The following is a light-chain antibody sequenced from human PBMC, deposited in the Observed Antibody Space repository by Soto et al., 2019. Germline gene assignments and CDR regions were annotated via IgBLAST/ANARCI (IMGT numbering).Light chain of an antibody. CDR3: QQYNSYPLT. CDR2: KAS. Sequence: DIQMTQSPSTLSASVGDRVTITCRASQSISSWLAWYQQKPGKAPKLLIYKASNLESGVPSRFSGSGSGPEFTLTISSLQPDDFATYYCQQYNSYPLTFGQGTKVEIK. J-gene: IGKJ1*01. V-gene: IGKV1-5*03. CDR1: QSISSW.